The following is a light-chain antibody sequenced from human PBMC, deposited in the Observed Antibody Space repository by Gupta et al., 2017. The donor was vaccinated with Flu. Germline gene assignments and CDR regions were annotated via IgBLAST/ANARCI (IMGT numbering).Light chain of an antibody. CDR3: ASWDDSMNGRGV. Sequence: SSDIGGNTVNWYQQLPGADAKILIFKNDQGPAGGADRFSGFKSGTSASLAISGVQSEDEADYYCASWDDSMNGRGVFGAGTKLTVL. J-gene: IGLJ3*02. V-gene: IGLV1-44*01. CDR2: KND. CDR1: SSDIGGNT.